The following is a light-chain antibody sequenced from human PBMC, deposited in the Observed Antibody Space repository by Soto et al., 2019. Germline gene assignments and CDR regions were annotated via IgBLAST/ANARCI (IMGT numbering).Light chain of an antibody. J-gene: IGLJ2*01. V-gene: IGLV2-14*01. CDR3: SSYTTSSTHVV. CDR2: DVS. Sequence: QSALTQPASVSGSPGQSIPIACPGTSSDVGRYNYVSWYQQYPGKAPKLMIYDVSNRPSGVSYRFAGSTSVNTASLTISGFQAEDDADYYGSSYTTSSTHVVFGGGTKLTVL. CDR1: SSDVGRYNY.